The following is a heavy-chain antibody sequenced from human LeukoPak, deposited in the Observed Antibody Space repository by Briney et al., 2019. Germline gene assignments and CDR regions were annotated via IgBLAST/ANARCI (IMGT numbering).Heavy chain of an antibody. CDR3: APKSRYCSGGSCYGY. Sequence: GGSLRLSCAASGFTFSSYAMSWVRQAPGKGLEWVSAISGSGGSTYYADSVKGRFTISRDNSKNTLYLQMNSLRAEDTAVYYCAPKSRYCSGGSCYGYWGQGTLVTVSS. J-gene: IGHJ4*02. V-gene: IGHV3-23*01. CDR1: GFTFSSYA. D-gene: IGHD2-15*01. CDR2: ISGSGGST.